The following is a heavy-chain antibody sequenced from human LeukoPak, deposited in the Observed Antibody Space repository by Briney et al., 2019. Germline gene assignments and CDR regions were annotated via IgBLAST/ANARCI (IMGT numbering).Heavy chain of an antibody. D-gene: IGHD5-12*01. Sequence: GGPLRLSCAASGFTFRSYWMSWVRQAPGKELEWVANIKEDGSAKYYVDSVKGRFTISRDNAKNSLYLQMNNLSAEDTAVYYCVRDSPGYGAYDFDWGQGTLVTVSS. V-gene: IGHV3-7*01. J-gene: IGHJ4*02. CDR3: VRDSPGYGAYDFD. CDR1: GFTFRSYW. CDR2: IKEDGSAK.